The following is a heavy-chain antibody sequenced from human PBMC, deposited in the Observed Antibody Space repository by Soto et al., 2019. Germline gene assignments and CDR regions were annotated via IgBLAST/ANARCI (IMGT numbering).Heavy chain of an antibody. CDR2: IGSAGDP. J-gene: IGHJ6*02. CDR1: GFTFSSSD. V-gene: IGHV3-13*05. D-gene: IGHD3-3*01. CDR3: AKRAVGVPADHYDFWGGFSYGMDV. Sequence: LRLSCAASGFTFSSSDMHWVRQATGKGLEWVSGIGSAGDPYYAGTVKGRFTISRENAKNSLYLQMNSLRAEDTAVYYCAKRAVGVPADHYDFWGGFSYGMDVWGQGTTVTVSS.